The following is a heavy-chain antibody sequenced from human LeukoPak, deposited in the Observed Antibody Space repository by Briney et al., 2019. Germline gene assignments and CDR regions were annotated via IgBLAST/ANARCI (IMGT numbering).Heavy chain of an antibody. Sequence: PGGSLRLSCAASGFTFSNYNMNGVRQAPGKGLEWVSPITRSGPDIYYAESVKGRFTISRDNAKNSLYLQMNSLRAEDTAVYYCARESVVMVAATVGAGYAFDIWGQGTMVTVSS. J-gene: IGHJ3*02. CDR3: ARESVVMVAATVGAGYAFDI. V-gene: IGHV3-21*04. D-gene: IGHD2-15*01. CDR2: ITRSGPDI. CDR1: GFTFSNYN.